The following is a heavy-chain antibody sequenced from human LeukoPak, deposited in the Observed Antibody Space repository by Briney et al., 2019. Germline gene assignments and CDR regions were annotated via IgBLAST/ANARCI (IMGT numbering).Heavy chain of an antibody. V-gene: IGHV3-23*01. CDR1: GFTFDDYG. CDR3: AKDLNYVWGSYRSSFDY. CDR2: ISGSGGST. D-gene: IGHD3-16*02. Sequence: AGGSLRLSCAASGFTFDDYGMSWVRQAPGKGLEWVSAISGSGGSTYYADSVKGRFTISRDNSKNTLYLQMNSLRAEDTAVYYCAKDLNYVWGSYRSSFDYWGQGTPVTVSS. J-gene: IGHJ4*02.